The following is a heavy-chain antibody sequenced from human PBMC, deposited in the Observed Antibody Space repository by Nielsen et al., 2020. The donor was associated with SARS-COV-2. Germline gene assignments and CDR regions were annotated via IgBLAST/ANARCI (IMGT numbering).Heavy chain of an antibody. V-gene: IGHV3-74*01. D-gene: IGHD2/OR15-2a*01. CDR3: ARLRDDGYYFDTGPFDH. CDR2: INNDGSRT. Sequence: GESLKISCAASGFNFNSYWMHWVRRGPGRGLVWVSRINNDGSRTSYADSVKGRFTISRDNAKNTVYLQMNSLRDEDTAVYYCARLRDDGYYFDTGPFDHWGQGIPVTVSS. CDR1: GFNFNSYW. J-gene: IGHJ4*02.